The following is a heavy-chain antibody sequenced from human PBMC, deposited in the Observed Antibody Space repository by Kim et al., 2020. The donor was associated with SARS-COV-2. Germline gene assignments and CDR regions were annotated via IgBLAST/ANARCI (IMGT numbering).Heavy chain of an antibody. CDR2: IYYSGST. V-gene: IGHV4-39*01. Sequence: SETLSLTCTVSGGSISSSSYYWGWIRQPPGKGLEWIGSIYYSGSTYYNPSLKSRVTISVDTSKNQFSLKLSSVTAADTAVYYCARPRAERMVRGAQYYYYYYGMDVWGQGTTVTVSS. CDR3: ARPRAERMVRGAQYYYYYYGMDV. CDR1: GGSISSSSYY. D-gene: IGHD3-10*01. J-gene: IGHJ6*02.